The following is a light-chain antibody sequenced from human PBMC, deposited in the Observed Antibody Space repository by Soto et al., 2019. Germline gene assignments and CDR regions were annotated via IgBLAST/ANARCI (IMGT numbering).Light chain of an antibody. CDR2: KAS. V-gene: IGKV1-5*03. J-gene: IGKJ1*01. Sequence: DIQMTQSPSTLSGSVGDRVTITCRASQTISSWLAWYQQKPGKAPKLLIYKASTLKSGVPSRFSGSGSDTEFTLTISSLQPEDFATYYCQHYNSYSEAFGQGTKVDI. CDR3: QHYNSYSEA. CDR1: QTISSW.